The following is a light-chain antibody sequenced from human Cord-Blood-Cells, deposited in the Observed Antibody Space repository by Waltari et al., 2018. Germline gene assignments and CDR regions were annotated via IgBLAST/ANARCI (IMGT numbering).Light chain of an antibody. CDR3: QQYYSTPLT. V-gene: IGKV4-1*01. CDR2: WAS. Sequence: DIVMTQSPDSLAVSLGERATINCKSSQSVLYSSNNKNYLAWYQQKPGQPPKLLIYWASTRGSWVPDRFRGRRSWTDFTPTVRRLQAEDVAVYYCQQYYSTPLTFGGGTKVEIK. CDR1: QSVLYSSNNKNY. J-gene: IGKJ4*01.